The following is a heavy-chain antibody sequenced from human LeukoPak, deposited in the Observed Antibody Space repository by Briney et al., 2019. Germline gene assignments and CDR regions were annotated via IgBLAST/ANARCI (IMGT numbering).Heavy chain of an antibody. D-gene: IGHD7-27*01. CDR3: ATDPLTNWGYRSYYYYGMDV. V-gene: IGHV1-18*01. J-gene: IGHJ6*02. CDR2: ISAYNGNT. CDR1: GYTFTSYG. Sequence: ASVKVSCKASGYTFTSYGISWVRQAPGQGLEWMGWISAYNGNTNYAQKLQGRVTMTTDTSTSTAYMELSSLRSEDTAVYYCATDPLTNWGYRSYYYYGMDVWGQGTTVTVSS.